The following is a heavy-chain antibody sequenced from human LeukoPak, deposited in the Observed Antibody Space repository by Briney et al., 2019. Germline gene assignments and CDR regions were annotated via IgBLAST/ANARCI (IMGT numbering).Heavy chain of an antibody. CDR2: ASGSGANT. CDR1: GFTFSHYA. CDR3: TKDQIGYSKPIDR. Sequence: PGASLRLSCAASGFTFSHYAMSWVRQAPGKGLEWVSTASGSGANTYYADSVKGRFTISRDNSKNTLYLQMNSLTAEDTALYYCTKDQIGYSKPIDRWGQGTLVTVSS. D-gene: IGHD4-11*01. J-gene: IGHJ5*02. V-gene: IGHV3-23*01.